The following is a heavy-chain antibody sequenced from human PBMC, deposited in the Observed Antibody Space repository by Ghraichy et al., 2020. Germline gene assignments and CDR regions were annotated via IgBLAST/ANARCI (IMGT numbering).Heavy chain of an antibody. V-gene: IGHV3-23*01. J-gene: IGHJ4*02. CDR1: GFTFNTYA. CDR3: AKGGWGSVLDY. D-gene: IGHD7-27*01. CDR2: ISDNGGGT. Sequence: GGSLRLSCAASGFTFNTYAIPWVRQAPGKGREWVSTISDNGGGTYYADSVKGRFTISRDNSKNTVYLQMNSLRAEDTAVYYCAKGGWGSVLDYWGQGTLVTVSS.